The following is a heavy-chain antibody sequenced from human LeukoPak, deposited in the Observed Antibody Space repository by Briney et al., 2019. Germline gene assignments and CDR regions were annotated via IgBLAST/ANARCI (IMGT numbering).Heavy chain of an antibody. CDR1: GGSFSGNY. CDR2: INHSGST. J-gene: IGHJ4*02. Sequence: SETLSLTCAVYGGSFSGNYWSWIRQPPGKGLEWIGEINHSGSTNCNPSLKSRVIISVDRSKNQFSLKLRSVTAADTAVYYCARVESGGFDYWGQGTLVTASS. V-gene: IGHV4-34*01. D-gene: IGHD3-10*01. CDR3: ARVESGGFDY.